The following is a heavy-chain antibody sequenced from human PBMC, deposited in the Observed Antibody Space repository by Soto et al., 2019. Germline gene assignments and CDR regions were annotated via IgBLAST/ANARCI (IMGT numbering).Heavy chain of an antibody. CDR2: IYYSGST. D-gene: IGHD3-3*01. J-gene: IGHJ5*02. CDR1: GGSISSYY. Sequence: SETLSLTCTVSGGSISSYYWSWIRQPPGKGLEWIGCIYYSGSTNYNPSLKSRVTISVDTSKNQFSLKLSSVTAADTAVYYCARGIRYYDFWSGYFRWFDPWGQGTLVTVSS. V-gene: IGHV4-59*01. CDR3: ARGIRYYDFWSGYFRWFDP.